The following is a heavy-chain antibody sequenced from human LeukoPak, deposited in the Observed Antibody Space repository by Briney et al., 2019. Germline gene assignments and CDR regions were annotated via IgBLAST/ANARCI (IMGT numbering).Heavy chain of an antibody. J-gene: IGHJ4*02. V-gene: IGHV3-23*01. D-gene: IGHD3-22*01. Sequence: PGGSLRLSCAASGFTFSSYAMSWVRQAPGKGLEWVSAISGSGGSTYYADSVKGRFTISRDNSKNTLYLQMNSLRAEDTAVYYCAKDLLEYRYYDSSGYNGYRGQGTLVTVSS. CDR2: ISGSGGST. CDR3: AKDLLEYRYYDSSGYNGY. CDR1: GFTFSSYA.